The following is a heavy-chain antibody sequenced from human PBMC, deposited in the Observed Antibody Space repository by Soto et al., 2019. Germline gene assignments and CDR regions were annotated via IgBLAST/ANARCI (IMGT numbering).Heavy chain of an antibody. V-gene: IGHV3-21*01. J-gene: IGHJ6*02. CDR1: GFTFSSYS. CDR3: ARDNDQGIVVVITHQSVYYGMDV. CDR2: ISSSSSYI. D-gene: IGHD3-22*01. Sequence: PGGSLRLSCAASGFTFSSYSMNWARQAPGKGLEWVSSISSSSSYIYYADSVKGRFTISRDNAKNSLYLQMNSLRAEDTAVYYCARDNDQGIVVVITHQSVYYGMDVWGQGTTVTVSS.